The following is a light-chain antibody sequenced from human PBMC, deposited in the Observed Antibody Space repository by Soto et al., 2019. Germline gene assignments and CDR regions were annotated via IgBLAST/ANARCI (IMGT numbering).Light chain of an antibody. Sequence: QSALTQPPSASGSPGQSVTISCTGTSSDVGGYNYVSWYQQHPGQAPKLMIYEVYKRPSAVPDRFSGSKSGNTASLTASGLQAEDEADYYCNSYAGSNIVFGTGTKLTVL. CDR3: NSYAGSNIV. CDR2: EVY. V-gene: IGLV2-8*01. CDR1: SSDVGGYNY. J-gene: IGLJ1*01.